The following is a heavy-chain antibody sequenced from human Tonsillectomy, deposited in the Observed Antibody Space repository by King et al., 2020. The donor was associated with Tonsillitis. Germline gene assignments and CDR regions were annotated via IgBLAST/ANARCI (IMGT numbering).Heavy chain of an antibody. CDR2: IYYSGST. CDR3: ARFADRSSDAFDI. J-gene: IGHJ3*02. D-gene: IGHD6-6*01. CDR1: GGSISSYY. Sequence: VQLQESGPGLVKPSETLSLTCTVSGGSISSYYWSWIRQPPGKGLEWIGYIYYSGSTNYNPSLKSRVTISVDTSKNQFSLKLSSVTAADTAVYYCARFADRSSDAFDIWGQGTMVTVSS. V-gene: IGHV4-59*01.